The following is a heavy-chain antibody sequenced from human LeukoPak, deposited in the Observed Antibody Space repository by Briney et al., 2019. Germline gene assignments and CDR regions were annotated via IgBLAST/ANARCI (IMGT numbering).Heavy chain of an antibody. CDR2: IWYDGSNK. CDR1: GFTSSSYG. Sequence: GGSLRLSCAASGFTSSSYGMHWVRQAPGKGLEWVAVIWYDGSNKYYADSVKGRFTISRDNSKNTLYLQMNSLRAEDTAVYYCARGSFGGYSYGYFDYWGQGTLVTVSS. CDR3: ARGSFGGYSYGYFDY. D-gene: IGHD5-18*01. V-gene: IGHV3-33*01. J-gene: IGHJ4*02.